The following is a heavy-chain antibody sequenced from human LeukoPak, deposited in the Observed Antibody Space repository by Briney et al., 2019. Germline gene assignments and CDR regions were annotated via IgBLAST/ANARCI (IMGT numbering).Heavy chain of an antibody. J-gene: IGHJ4*02. CDR1: GFTLSSYA. Sequence: GRSLRLSCAASGFTLSSYAMHWVGQAQGKGLEWVAVISYDGSNKYYADSVKGRFTISRDNSKNTLYLQMNSLRAEDTAVYYCARGVRDVLQTLTAGYYFDYWGQGSLVTVSS. CDR3: ARGVRDVLQTLTAGYYFDY. CDR2: ISYDGSNK. D-gene: IGHD5-24*01. V-gene: IGHV3-30-3*01.